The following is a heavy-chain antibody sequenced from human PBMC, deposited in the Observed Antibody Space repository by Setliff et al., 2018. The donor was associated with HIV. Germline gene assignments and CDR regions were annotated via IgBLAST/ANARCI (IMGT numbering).Heavy chain of an antibody. Sequence: PSETLSLTCTVSGGFISSFYWSWIRQPPGKGLEWIGEINYSGDTTYNPSLKSRVNMFVDTSKKQFSLKLASVTAADTAVYYCVRQHGDYAFGSWGQGTLVTVSS. CDR2: INYSGDT. V-gene: IGHV4-59*08. J-gene: IGHJ5*01. CDR3: VRQHGDYAFGS. CDR1: GGFISSFY. D-gene: IGHD4-17*01.